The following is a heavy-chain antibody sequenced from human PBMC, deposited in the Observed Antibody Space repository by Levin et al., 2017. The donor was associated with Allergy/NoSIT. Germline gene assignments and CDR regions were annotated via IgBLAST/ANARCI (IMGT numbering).Heavy chain of an antibody. V-gene: IGHV3-30*03. J-gene: IGHJ4*02. CDR1: GFTFSSYG. Sequence: SGGSLRLSCAASGFTFSSYGMHWVRQAPGKGLEWVAVISYDGSNKYYADSVKGRFTISRDNSKNTLYLQMNSLRAEDTAVYYCAIPDDYGDPGGYWGQGTLVTVSS. CDR2: ISYDGSNK. D-gene: IGHD4-17*01. CDR3: AIPDDYGDPGGY.